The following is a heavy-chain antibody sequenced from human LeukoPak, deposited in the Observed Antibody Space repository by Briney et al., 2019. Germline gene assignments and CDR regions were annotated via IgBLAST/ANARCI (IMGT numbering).Heavy chain of an antibody. CDR1: GFTFSGYS. J-gene: IGHJ3*02. D-gene: IGHD2/OR15-2a*01. V-gene: IGHV3-48*01. CDR2: ISSSSTTI. CDR3: VRESTYAFHI. Sequence: GGSLRLSCAASGFTFSGYSMNWVGKAPGKGLEWVSYISSSSTTIYYADSVRGRFTISRDNAKNSLYLQMNSLRGEDTAIYYCVRESTYAFHIWGQGTMVTVSS.